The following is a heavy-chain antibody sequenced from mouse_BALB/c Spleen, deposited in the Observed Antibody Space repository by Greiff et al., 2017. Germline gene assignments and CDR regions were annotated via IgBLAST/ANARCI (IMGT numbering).Heavy chain of an antibody. Sequence: EVMLVESGGGLVKPGGSLKLSCAASGFTFSSYAMSWVRQTPEKRLEWVASISSGGSTYYPDSVKGRFTISRDNARNILYLQMSSLRSEDTAMYYCARGRGYYGYDWYFDVWGAGTTVTVSS. V-gene: IGHV5-6-5*01. CDR2: ISSGGST. CDR3: ARGRGYYGYDWYFDV. D-gene: IGHD1-2*01. J-gene: IGHJ1*01. CDR1: GFTFSSYA.